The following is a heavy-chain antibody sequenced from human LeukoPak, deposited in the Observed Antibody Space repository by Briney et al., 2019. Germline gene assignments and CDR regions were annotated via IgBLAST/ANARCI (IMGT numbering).Heavy chain of an antibody. CDR3: ARVSHYYYYMDV. Sequence: GASVKVSCKASGYTFTGYYMHWVRQAPGQGLEGMGWINPNSGGTNYAQKFQGRVTMTRDTSISTAYMELSRLRSDDTAVYYCARVSHYYYYMDVWGKGTTVTVSS. J-gene: IGHJ6*03. V-gene: IGHV1-2*02. CDR2: INPNSGGT. CDR1: GYTFTGYY.